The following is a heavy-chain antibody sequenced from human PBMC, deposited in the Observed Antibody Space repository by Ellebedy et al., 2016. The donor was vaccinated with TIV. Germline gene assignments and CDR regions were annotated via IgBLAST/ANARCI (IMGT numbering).Heavy chain of an antibody. CDR2: LSWNSGYI. CDR1: GFTFDDFA. Sequence: SLKISCVASGFTFDDFAMHWVRQSPGKGLEWVSSLSWNSGYIAYGDSVKGRFTISRDNAENSLFLQMNSLRAEDTALYYCVKEGCTGGNCYFDSWGQGTLVTVSS. D-gene: IGHD2-8*02. J-gene: IGHJ4*02. V-gene: IGHV3-9*01. CDR3: VKEGCTGGNCYFDS.